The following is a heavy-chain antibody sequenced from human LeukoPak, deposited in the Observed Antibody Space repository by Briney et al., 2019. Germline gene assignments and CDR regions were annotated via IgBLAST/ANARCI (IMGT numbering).Heavy chain of an antibody. CDR2: IVVGSGNT. V-gene: IGHV1-58*01. CDR1: GFTFTSSA. CDR3: AAEENRDFWSGYYDGPLNYFDY. Sequence: SVKVSCKASGFTFTSSAVQWVRQARGQRLEWIGWIVVGSGNTNYAQKFQERVTITRDMSTSTAYMELSSLRSEDTAVYYCAAEENRDFWSGYYDGPLNYFDYWGQGTLVTVSS. D-gene: IGHD3-3*01. J-gene: IGHJ4*02.